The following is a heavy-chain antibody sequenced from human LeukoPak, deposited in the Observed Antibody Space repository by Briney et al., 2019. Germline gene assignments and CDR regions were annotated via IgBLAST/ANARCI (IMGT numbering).Heavy chain of an antibody. CDR1: GFTFSSYS. V-gene: IGHV3-21*04. Sequence: GGSLRLSCAASGFTFSSYSMSWVRQAPGKGLEWVSSISSSSSYIYYADSVKGRFTISRDNSKNTLYLQMNSLRAEDTAVYYCAKKNYDILTGYVNWFDPWGQGTLVTVSS. CDR3: AKKNYDILTGYVNWFDP. D-gene: IGHD3-9*01. J-gene: IGHJ5*02. CDR2: ISSSSSYI.